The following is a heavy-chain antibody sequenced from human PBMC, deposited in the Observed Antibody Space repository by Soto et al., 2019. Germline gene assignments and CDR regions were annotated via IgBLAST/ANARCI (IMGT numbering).Heavy chain of an antibody. Sequence: RLSCAASGFTFNRYSMNWVRQAPGKGLEWVSSVTSSSSSMLYADSVKGRFTISRDDAKDSLFLQMNSLRADDTAVYYCAREADFASSGYVLDYWGQGTLVTVYS. CDR1: GFTFNRYS. D-gene: IGHD3-22*01. J-gene: IGHJ4*02. CDR2: VTSSSSSM. V-gene: IGHV3-21*01. CDR3: AREADFASSGYVLDY.